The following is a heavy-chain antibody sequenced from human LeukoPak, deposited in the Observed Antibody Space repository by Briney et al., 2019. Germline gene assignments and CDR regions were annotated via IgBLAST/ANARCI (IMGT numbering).Heavy chain of an antibody. CDR3: AKDVSGSYAYMDV. J-gene: IGHJ6*03. Sequence: RGSLRLSCAASGFTFSSYWMSWVRQAPGKGLEWVAFIRYDGSNKYYADSVKGRFTISRDNSKNTLYLQMNSLRAEDTAVYYCAKDVSGSYAYMDVWGKGTTVTISS. V-gene: IGHV3-30*02. CDR1: GFTFSSYW. CDR2: IRYDGSNK. D-gene: IGHD1-26*01.